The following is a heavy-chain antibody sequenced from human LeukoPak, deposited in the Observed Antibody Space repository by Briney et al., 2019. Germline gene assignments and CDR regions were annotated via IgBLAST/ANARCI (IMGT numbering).Heavy chain of an antibody. J-gene: IGHJ4*02. CDR2: ISYNGGST. D-gene: IGHD5-12*01. V-gene: IGHV3-23*01. CDR1: GFTFSTYG. CDR3: AKFDAVATVRY. Sequence: GSLRLSCAASGFTFSTYGMGWVRQAPGKGLGWVSAISYNGGSTYYADSVKGRFTISRDNSKNTLYLQMNSLRAEDTAVYYCAKFDAVATVRYWGQGTLVTVSS.